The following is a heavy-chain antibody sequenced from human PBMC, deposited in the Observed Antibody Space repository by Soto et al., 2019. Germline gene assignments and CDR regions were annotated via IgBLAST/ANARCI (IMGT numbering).Heavy chain of an antibody. CDR2: IYYTGST. CDR3: SRGVLEWLLRDSYYYYMDV. V-gene: IGHV4-59*01. Sequence: SETLSLTCTVSGGSISSYYWSWIRQPPGKGLEWIGYIYYTGSTNYNPSLKSRVTLSVDPSNNQFSLKLSSVTAADTAVYYCSRGVLEWLLRDSYYYYMDVWGKGTTVTVSS. CDR1: GGSISSYY. J-gene: IGHJ6*03. D-gene: IGHD3-3*01.